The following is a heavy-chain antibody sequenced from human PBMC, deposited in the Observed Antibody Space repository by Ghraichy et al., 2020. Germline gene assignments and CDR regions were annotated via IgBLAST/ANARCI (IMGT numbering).Heavy chain of an antibody. CDR2: ISGSGSKT. J-gene: IGHJ4*02. V-gene: IGHV3-23*01. D-gene: IGHD2-8*02. CDR1: GFTLGTYA. Sequence: GESLNISCEASGFTLGTYAMSWVRQVPGKGLDWVSSISGSGSKTYYADSLKGRITISRDNSKNIPYLQMNSLRADDTALYYCAKDRGSSAFRPYWFDYWGQGILVTVSS. CDR3: AKDRGSSAFRPYWFDY.